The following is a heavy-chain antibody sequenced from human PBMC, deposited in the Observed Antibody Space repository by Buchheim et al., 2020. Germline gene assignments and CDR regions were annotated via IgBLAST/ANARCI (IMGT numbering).Heavy chain of an antibody. Sequence: QVQLVESGGGVVQPGRSLRLSCAASGFTFITYAMHWVRQAPGKGLEWVAVISYDESNKYYADSVKGRFTISRDNYKNTVYLQMNSLGAEDTAVYYCARDDDSSGYWDLLWYFDYWGQGTL. CDR2: ISYDESNK. V-gene: IGHV3-30*04. D-gene: IGHD3-22*01. J-gene: IGHJ4*02. CDR3: ARDDDSSGYWDLLWYFDY. CDR1: GFTFITYA.